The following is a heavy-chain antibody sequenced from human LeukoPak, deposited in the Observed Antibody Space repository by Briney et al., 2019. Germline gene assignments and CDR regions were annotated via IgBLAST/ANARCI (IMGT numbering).Heavy chain of an antibody. V-gene: IGHV3-64*01. Sequence: PGGSLRLSCAASGFTFSSYAMHWVRQAPGKGLEYVSAISSNRGSTYYANSVKGRFTISRDNSKNTLYLQMGSLRAEDMAVYYCARVGYTSYYYYGMDVWGQGTTVTVSS. J-gene: IGHJ6*02. CDR3: ARVGYTSYYYYGMDV. D-gene: IGHD6-13*01. CDR2: ISSNRGST. CDR1: GFTFSSYA.